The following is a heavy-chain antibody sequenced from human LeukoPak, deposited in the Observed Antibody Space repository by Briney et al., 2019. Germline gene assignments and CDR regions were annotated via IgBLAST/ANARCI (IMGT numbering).Heavy chain of an antibody. CDR3: ARQPPATAAFAI. D-gene: IGHD1-14*01. Sequence: SGTLSLTCTVSSGFMNSYYWRCMPRPPGEGLEWIAYIYYSGNSNYKPTFKGRVTISVDTSKNQFSLKLSSLAAADTAIYYCARQPPATAAFAIWGQGTMVTISS. V-gene: IGHV4-59*08. CDR1: SGFMNSYY. J-gene: IGHJ3*02. CDR2: IYYSGNS.